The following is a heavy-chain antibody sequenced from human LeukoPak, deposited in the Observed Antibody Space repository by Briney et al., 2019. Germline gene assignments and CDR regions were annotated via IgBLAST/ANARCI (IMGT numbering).Heavy chain of an antibody. CDR2: IYSGGST. CDR1: GFTVSSNY. Sequence: GGSLRLSCAASGFTVSSNYVSWVRQAPGRGLEWVSVIYSGGSTYYADSVKGRFTISRDNSKNTLYLQMNSLRAEDTAVYYCARDRGTARGVIPYYYYSDVWGKGTTVTVSS. V-gene: IGHV3-53*01. D-gene: IGHD3-10*01. CDR3: ARDRGTARGVIPYYYYSDV. J-gene: IGHJ6*03.